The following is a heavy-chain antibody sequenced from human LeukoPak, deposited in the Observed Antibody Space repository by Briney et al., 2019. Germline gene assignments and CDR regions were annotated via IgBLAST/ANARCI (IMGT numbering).Heavy chain of an antibody. Sequence: PETLSLTCAVYGGSFSGYYWSWIRQPPGKGLEWIGEINHSGSTNYNPSLKSRVTISVDTSKNQFSLKLSSVTAADTAVYYCARAWYLDYWGQGTLVTVSS. V-gene: IGHV4-34*01. J-gene: IGHJ4*02. CDR1: GGSFSGYY. CDR2: INHSGST. CDR3: ARAWYLDY.